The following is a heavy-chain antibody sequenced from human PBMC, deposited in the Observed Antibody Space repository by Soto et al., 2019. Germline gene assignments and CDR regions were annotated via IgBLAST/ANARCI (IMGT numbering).Heavy chain of an antibody. Sequence: PSETLSLTCAVSGGSIGGAGYSWGWIRQPPGGGLDWIGYIYESGTILYNPSLKTRLTISLNWSDKQFSLTLNSVTAADTAMYYCARTKCSGGSCYSWSLDYWGQGTPVTVSS. J-gene: IGHJ4*02. V-gene: IGHV4-30-2*01. CDR3: ARTKCSGGSCYSWSLDY. D-gene: IGHD2-15*01. CDR2: IYESGTI. CDR1: GGSIGGAGYS.